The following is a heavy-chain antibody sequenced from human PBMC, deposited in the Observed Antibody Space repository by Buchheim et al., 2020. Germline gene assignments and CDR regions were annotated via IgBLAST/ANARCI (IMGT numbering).Heavy chain of an antibody. Sequence: QVQLVESGGGLVKPGGSLRLSCAASGFSISDHYMSWVRQAPGKGLEWMSYISSSGDTLYYADSVTGRFSISRADAKTSLFLQMNSLRAEDTAVYYCAIFSRYFYDSSGFPFDFWGQGAL. D-gene: IGHD3-22*01. V-gene: IGHV3-11*01. CDR3: AIFSRYFYDSSGFPFDF. J-gene: IGHJ4*02. CDR2: ISSSGDTL. CDR1: GFSISDHY.